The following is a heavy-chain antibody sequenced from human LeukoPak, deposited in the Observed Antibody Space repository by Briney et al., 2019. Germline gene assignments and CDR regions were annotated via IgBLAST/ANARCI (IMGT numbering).Heavy chain of an antibody. CDR2: INSDGNST. CDR1: TFTFSSNW. V-gene: IGHV3-74*01. D-gene: IGHD3-16*01. CDR3: AREASAGEFDY. Sequence: GGSLRFSCGASTFTFSSNWMHWVRQAPGKGLVWVSRINSDGNSTSYADSVKGRFTISRDNGKNTLYLQMNSLRAEDTALYYCAREASAGEFDYWGQGTLVTVSS. J-gene: IGHJ4*02.